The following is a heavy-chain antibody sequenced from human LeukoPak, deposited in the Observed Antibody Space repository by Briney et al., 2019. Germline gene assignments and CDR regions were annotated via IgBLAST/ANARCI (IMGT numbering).Heavy chain of an antibody. D-gene: IGHD2-2*01. Sequence: SETLSLTCAVYGGSFSGYYWSWIRQPPGKGLEWIGEINHSGSTNYNPSLKSRVTISVDTSKNQFSLKLSSVTAADTAVYYCARPGGCSSTSCYGWFDPWDQGTLVTVSS. CDR1: GGSFSGYY. CDR3: ARPGGCSSTSCYGWFDP. J-gene: IGHJ5*02. V-gene: IGHV4-34*01. CDR2: INHSGST.